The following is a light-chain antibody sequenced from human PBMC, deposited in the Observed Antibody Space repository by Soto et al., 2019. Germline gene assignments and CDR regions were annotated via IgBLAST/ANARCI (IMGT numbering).Light chain of an antibody. CDR2: AAS. CDR1: QCISSY. J-gene: IGKJ1*01. V-gene: IGKV1-8*01. CDR3: QQYYSYPRA. Sequence: IRMNQSSTPLPASTGDRVTLTCRASQCISSYLAWYQQKPVKAPKLLIYAASTLQSGVPSRFSGSGSGTDFTLTISCLQSEDFATYYCQQYYSYPRAFGQLGKVDI.